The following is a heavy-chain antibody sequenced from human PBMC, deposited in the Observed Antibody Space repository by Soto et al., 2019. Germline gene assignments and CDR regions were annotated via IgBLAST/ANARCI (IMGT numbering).Heavy chain of an antibody. CDR3: ARGIRFGELPYYFDY. Sequence: KASETLSLTCAVSGGSISSGGYSWSWIRRPPGKGLEWIGYIYHSGSTYYNPSLKSRVTISVDRSKNQFSLKLSSVTAADTAVYYCARGIRFGELPYYFDYWGQGTLVTVSS. D-gene: IGHD3-10*01. CDR1: GGSISSGGYS. J-gene: IGHJ4*02. CDR2: IYHSGST. V-gene: IGHV4-30-2*01.